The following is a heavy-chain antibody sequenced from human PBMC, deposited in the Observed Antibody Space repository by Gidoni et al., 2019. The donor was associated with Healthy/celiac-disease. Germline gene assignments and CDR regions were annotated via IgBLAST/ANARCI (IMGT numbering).Heavy chain of an antibody. D-gene: IGHD2-2*01. Sequence: VQLVQSGAEVKKPGASVKVPCKVSGYTHTELSMHWVRQAPGKGLEWMGGFEPEDGETIYAQKYQGRVSMTEDTSTDTAYVELSSLGSEDTAGYYCATERCSSTSCYGAFDYWGQGTLVTVSS. CDR2: FEPEDGET. CDR3: ATERCSSTSCYGAFDY. V-gene: IGHV1-24*01. CDR1: GYTHTELS. J-gene: IGHJ4*02.